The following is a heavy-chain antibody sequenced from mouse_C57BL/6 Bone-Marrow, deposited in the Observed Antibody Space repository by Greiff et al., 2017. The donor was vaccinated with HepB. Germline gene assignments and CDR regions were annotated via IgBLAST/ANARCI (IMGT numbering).Heavy chain of an antibody. CDR1: GFTFSDYG. D-gene: IGHD4-1*01. Sequence: VQLKQSGGGLVKPGGSLKLSCAASGFTFSDYGMHWVRQAPEKGLEWVAYISSGSSTIYYADTVKGRFTISRDNAKNTLFLQLTSLRSEDTAMYYCARNWDVDYWGQGTTLTVSS. CDR3: ARNWDVDY. CDR2: ISSGSSTI. V-gene: IGHV5-17*01. J-gene: IGHJ2*01.